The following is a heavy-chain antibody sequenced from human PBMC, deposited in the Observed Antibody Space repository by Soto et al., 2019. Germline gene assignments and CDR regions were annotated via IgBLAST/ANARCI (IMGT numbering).Heavy chain of an antibody. D-gene: IGHD2-2*01. CDR2: INPSGGST. CDR3: ARSRSPVSLVQAATMLFDP. V-gene: IGHV1-46*03. J-gene: IGHJ5*02. Sequence: GASVKVSCKASGYTFTSYYMHWVRQAPGQGLEWMGIINPSGGSTSYAQKFQGRVTMTRDTSTSTVYMELSSLRSEDTAVYYCARSRSPVSLVQAATMLFDPWGQGTLVTVSS. CDR1: GYTFTSYY.